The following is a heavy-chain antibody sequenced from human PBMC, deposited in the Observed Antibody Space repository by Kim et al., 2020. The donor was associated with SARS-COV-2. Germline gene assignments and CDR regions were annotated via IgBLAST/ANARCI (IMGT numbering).Heavy chain of an antibody. Sequence: YYADSVKGRFTISRDNSKNTLYLQMNSLRAEDTAVYYCAKSQGVVAAMKHWGQGTLVTVSS. D-gene: IGHD2-15*01. J-gene: IGHJ1*01. CDR3: AKSQGVVAAMKH. V-gene: IGHV3-23*01.